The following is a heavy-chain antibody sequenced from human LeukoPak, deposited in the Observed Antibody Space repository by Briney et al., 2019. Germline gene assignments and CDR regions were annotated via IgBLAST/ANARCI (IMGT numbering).Heavy chain of an antibody. D-gene: IGHD2-15*01. V-gene: IGHV3-33*08. CDR3: ARDGGYCSGGSCYSEGYYYYGMDV. J-gene: IGHJ6*02. Sequence: GGSLRLSCAASGFTFSSYWMSWVRQAPGKGLEWVAVIWYDGSNKYYADSVKGRFTISRDNSKNTLYLQMNSLRAEDTAVYYCARDGGYCSGGSCYSEGYYYYGMDVWGQGTTVTVSS. CDR1: GFTFSSYW. CDR2: IWYDGSNK.